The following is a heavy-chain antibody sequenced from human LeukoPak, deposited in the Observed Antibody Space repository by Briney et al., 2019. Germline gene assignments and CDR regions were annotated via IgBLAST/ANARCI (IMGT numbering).Heavy chain of an antibody. V-gene: IGHV3-30*04. CDR2: ISYDGSNK. CDR3: ARDLSSWYGVLDP. Sequence: GGSLRLSCAASGFTFSSYAMHWVRQAPGKGLEWVAVISYDGSNKYYADSVKGRFTISRDNSKNTLYLQMNSLRAEDTAVYYCARDLSSWYGVLDPWGQGTLVTVSS. CDR1: GFTFSSYA. D-gene: IGHD6-13*01. J-gene: IGHJ5*02.